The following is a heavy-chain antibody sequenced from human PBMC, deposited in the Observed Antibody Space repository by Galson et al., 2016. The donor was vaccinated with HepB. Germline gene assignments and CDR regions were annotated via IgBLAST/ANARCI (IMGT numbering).Heavy chain of an antibody. CDR2: MSSNSIFT. J-gene: IGHJ6*03. V-gene: IGHV3-11*06. Sequence: SLRLSCAASGFTFSTYYMIWIRQAPGKGLEWIAYMSSNSIFTNYPDSVKGCFTISRDNAENSLYLQMNSLRAEDTAVYYCARVPGPYFYYMDVWGKGTTVTVSS. CDR1: GFTFSTYY. CDR3: ARVPGPYFYYMDV.